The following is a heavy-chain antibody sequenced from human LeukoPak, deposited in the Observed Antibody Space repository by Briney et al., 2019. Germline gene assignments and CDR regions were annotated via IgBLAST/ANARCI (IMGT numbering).Heavy chain of an antibody. CDR1: GGSISSYY. CDR3: ARDAYYYDSSGYYRYDY. D-gene: IGHD3-22*01. Sequence: SETLSLTCTVSGGSISSYYWSWIRQPAGKGLEWIGRIYTSGSTNYNPSLKSRVTMSVDTSKNQFSLKLSSVTAADTAVYYCARDAYYYDSSGYYRYDYWGQGTLVTVSS. CDR2: IYTSGST. V-gene: IGHV4-4*07. J-gene: IGHJ4*02.